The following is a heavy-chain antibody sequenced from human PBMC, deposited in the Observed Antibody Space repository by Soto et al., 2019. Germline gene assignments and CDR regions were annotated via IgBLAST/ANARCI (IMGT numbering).Heavy chain of an antibody. J-gene: IGHJ4*02. Sequence: EVQLLESGGGLVQPGGSLRLSCAASGFTFGSYAMSWVRQAPGRGLEWVSSVSGTGGSTYYADSVKGRFAISRDNSKNTVYLQMNSLRAEDTAVYYCANGGAGISDFDYWGQGTLVTVSS. CDR3: ANGGAGISDFDY. D-gene: IGHD1-26*01. CDR1: GFTFGSYA. V-gene: IGHV3-23*01. CDR2: VSGTGGST.